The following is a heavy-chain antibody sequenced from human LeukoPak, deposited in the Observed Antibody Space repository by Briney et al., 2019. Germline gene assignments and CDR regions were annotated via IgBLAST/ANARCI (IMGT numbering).Heavy chain of an antibody. CDR2: INPSGDNT. Sequence: ASVKVSCKASGYTFTINFMHWVRQAPGQGLEWIGIINPSGDNTWYAQKFQGRVTMTRDMATSTDYLEVSSLRSEDTAVYYCARDNSLRDTAWWFDPWGQGTLVTVSS. CDR3: ARDNSLRDTAWWFDP. CDR1: GYTFTINF. J-gene: IGHJ5*02. D-gene: IGHD5-24*01. V-gene: IGHV1-46*01.